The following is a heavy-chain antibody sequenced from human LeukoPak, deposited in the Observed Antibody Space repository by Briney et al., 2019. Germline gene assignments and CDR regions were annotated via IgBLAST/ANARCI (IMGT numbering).Heavy chain of an antibody. CDR3: AKDLRELTANQKLRQFDY. CDR2: ISGSGGNT. V-gene: IGHV3-23*01. CDR1: GFTFTSYA. Sequence: GGSLRLSCAASGFTFTSYAMTWVRQAPGKGLEWVSAISGSGGNTYYADSVKGRFTISRDTSKNTLYLQMNSLRAEDTAVYYCAKDLRELTANQKLRQFDYWGQGTLVTVSS. D-gene: IGHD2-21*02. J-gene: IGHJ4*02.